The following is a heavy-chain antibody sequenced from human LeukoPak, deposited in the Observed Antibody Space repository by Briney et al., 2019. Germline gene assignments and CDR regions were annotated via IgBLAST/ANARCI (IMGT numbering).Heavy chain of an antibody. CDR1: ESSFTTYW. Sequence: GESLKISSKASESSFTTYWIGWGRRTPEKGLEWSGVVYPGDSDTRYYPPFQGRVTISAGKSINTAFLQWSSLKVSDTAMYYCVRPAGGHYDYYYMDVWGKGTAVTVSS. D-gene: IGHD3-16*01. J-gene: IGHJ6*03. CDR2: VYPGDSDT. V-gene: IGHV5-51*01. CDR3: VRPAGGHYDYYYMDV.